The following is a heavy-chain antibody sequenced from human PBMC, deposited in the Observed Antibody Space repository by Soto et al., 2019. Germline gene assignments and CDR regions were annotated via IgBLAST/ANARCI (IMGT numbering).Heavy chain of an antibody. CDR1: GGSFSGYY. CDR2: INHSGST. D-gene: IGHD6-6*01. J-gene: IGHJ4*02. CDR3: ARRAGASSSSPPTYKGFDY. V-gene: IGHV4-34*01. Sequence: SETLSLTCAVYGGSFSGYYWSWIRQPPGKGLEWIGEINHSGSTNYNPSLKSRVTISVDTSKNQLSLKLSSVTAADTAVYYCARRAGASSSSPPTYKGFDYWGQGTLVTVSS.